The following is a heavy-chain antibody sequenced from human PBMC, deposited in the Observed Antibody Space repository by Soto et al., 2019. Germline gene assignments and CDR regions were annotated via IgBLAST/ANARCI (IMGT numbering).Heavy chain of an antibody. CDR2: ISPHNGHT. D-gene: IGHD4-4*01. J-gene: IGHJ4*02. CDR3: ASDVRTTTPHYFDH. V-gene: IGHV1-18*01. CDR1: GYTFSNFL. Sequence: ASVKVSCKTSGYTFSNFLINWVRQGPGQGLEWMGWISPHNGHTTYAQNFRGRITMTTDTSTSTAYMELRSLRSDDTTVYFCASDVRTTTPHYFDHWGQGTLVTVSS.